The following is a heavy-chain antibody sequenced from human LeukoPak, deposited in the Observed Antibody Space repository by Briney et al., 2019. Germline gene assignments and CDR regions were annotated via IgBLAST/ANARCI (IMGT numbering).Heavy chain of an antibody. D-gene: IGHD3-16*02. CDR1: GFTFSDYY. V-gene: IGHV3-11*01. CDR3: AKVPHYDYVWGSYRPYFDY. Sequence: GGSLRLSCAASGFTFSDYYMNWIRQAPGKGLEWVSYISSSGSTIYYADSVKGRFTISRDNAKNSLYLQMNSLRAEDTAVYYCAKVPHYDYVWGSYRPYFDYWGQGTLVTVSS. CDR2: ISSSGSTI. J-gene: IGHJ4*02.